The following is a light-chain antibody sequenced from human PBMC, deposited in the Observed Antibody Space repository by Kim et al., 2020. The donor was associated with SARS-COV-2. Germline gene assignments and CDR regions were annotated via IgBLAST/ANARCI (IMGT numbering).Light chain of an antibody. CDR3: QGWDSSSDHVV. J-gene: IGLJ2*01. CDR1: NIGSKS. Sequence: SYELTQPPSVSVAPGKTARITCGGNNIGSKSVHWYQQKPGQAPVLLIYYDSDRPSGIPERFSGSNSGNTATLTISRVEAGDEADYYCQGWDSSSDHVVFGGGTQLTVL. CDR2: YDS. V-gene: IGLV3-21*04.